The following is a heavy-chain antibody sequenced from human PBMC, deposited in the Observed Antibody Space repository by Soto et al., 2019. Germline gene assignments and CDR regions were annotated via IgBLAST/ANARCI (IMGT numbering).Heavy chain of an antibody. V-gene: IGHV5-51*01. CDR2: IYPGDSDT. J-gene: IGHJ3*02. CDR3: ARSRYYYDSSGYYYDHAFDI. CDR1: GYSFTSYW. D-gene: IGHD3-22*01. Sequence: GESLKISCKGSGYSFTSYWIGWVRQMPGKGLEWMGIIYPGDSDTRYSPSFQGQVTISADKSISTAYLQWSSLKASDTAMYYCARSRYYYDSSGYYYDHAFDIWGQGTMVTVSS.